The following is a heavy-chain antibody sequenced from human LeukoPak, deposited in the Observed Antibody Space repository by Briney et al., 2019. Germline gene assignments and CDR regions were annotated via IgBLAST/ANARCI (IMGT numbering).Heavy chain of an antibody. V-gene: IGHV3-30*18. J-gene: IGHJ4*02. CDR3: AKEESQWLVRPGFDY. CDR1: GFTFSSYG. D-gene: IGHD6-19*01. Sequence: GGSLRLSCAASGFTFSSYGMHWVRQAPGKGLEGVAVISYDGSNKYYADSVKGRFTISRDNSKNTLYLQMNSLRAGDTAVYYCAKEESQWLVRPGFDYWGQGTLVTVSS. CDR2: ISYDGSNK.